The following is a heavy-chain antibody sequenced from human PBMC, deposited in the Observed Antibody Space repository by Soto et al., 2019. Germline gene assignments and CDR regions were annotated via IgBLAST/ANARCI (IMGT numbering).Heavy chain of an antibody. CDR1: GFTFSSYG. V-gene: IGHV3-30*03. Sequence: PGGSLRLSCAASGFTFSSYGMHWVRRAPGKGLEWVAVISYDGSNKYYADSVKGRFTISRDNSKNTLYLQMNSLRAEDTAVYYCARERAVAGYYYYGMDVWGQGTTVTVSS. D-gene: IGHD6-19*01. CDR2: ISYDGSNK. CDR3: ARERAVAGYYYYGMDV. J-gene: IGHJ6*02.